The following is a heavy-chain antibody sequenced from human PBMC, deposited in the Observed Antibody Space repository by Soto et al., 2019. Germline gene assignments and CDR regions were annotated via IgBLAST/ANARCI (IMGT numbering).Heavy chain of an antibody. J-gene: IGHJ5*02. CDR2: TYYRSKWYN. Sequence: TLSLTCAISGDSVSSNSAAWNWIRQSPSRGLEWLGRTYYRSKWYNDYAVSVKSRITINPDTSKNQFSLQLNSVTPEDTAVYYCARGRGYCGGDRYSSWFDPWGQGTLVTVSS. CDR1: GDSVSSNSAA. D-gene: IGHD2-21*02. CDR3: ARGRGYCGGDRYSSWFDP. V-gene: IGHV6-1*01.